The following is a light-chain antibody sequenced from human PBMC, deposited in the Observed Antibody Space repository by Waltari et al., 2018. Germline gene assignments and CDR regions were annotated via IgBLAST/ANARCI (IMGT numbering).Light chain of an antibody. Sequence: EIVLTQSPGTLSLSPGARATLSCRASQSVGRSLAWYQQKPGQAPRLLIYDASSRATGIPDRFSGSGSGTDFSLTISRLEPEDFAVYYCQMYVSLPATFGQGTKVEIK. CDR2: DAS. CDR3: QMYVSLPAT. J-gene: IGKJ1*01. CDR1: QSVGRS. V-gene: IGKV3-20*01.